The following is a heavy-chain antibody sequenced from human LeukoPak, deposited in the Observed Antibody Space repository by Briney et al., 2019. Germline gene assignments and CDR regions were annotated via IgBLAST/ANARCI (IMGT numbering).Heavy chain of an antibody. CDR3: AKLYSAYDPGDY. V-gene: IGHV3-23*01. J-gene: IGHJ4*02. CDR1: GFTFSIHA. D-gene: IGHD5-12*01. Sequence: GGSLRLSCAASGFTFSIHAMTWVRQAPGKGLGWVSSISGNGGTTYFADSVKSRFTISRDNSKNTVYLQMNSLSDEDTAIFYCAKLYSAYDPGDYWGQGTLVTVSS. CDR2: ISGNGGTT.